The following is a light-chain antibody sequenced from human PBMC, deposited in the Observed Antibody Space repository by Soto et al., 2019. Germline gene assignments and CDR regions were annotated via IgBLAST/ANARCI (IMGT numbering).Light chain of an antibody. V-gene: IGKV3-15*01. Sequence: EIVMTQSPATLSVSPGERATLSCRASLGVSNNLAWYQQKPGQAPRLLIYGASTRATGIPARFSGSGFGTEFTLTISSLQSEDFAVYYCQQHNNWPPRLTFGGGTKADIK. J-gene: IGKJ4*01. CDR3: QQHNNWPPRLT. CDR2: GAS. CDR1: LGVSNN.